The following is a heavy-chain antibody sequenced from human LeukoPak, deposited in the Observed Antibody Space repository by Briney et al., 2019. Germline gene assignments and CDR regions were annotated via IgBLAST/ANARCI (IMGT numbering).Heavy chain of an antibody. CDR3: ARDLPNSSGWSLFDY. CDR2: IYNSGST. CDR1: GGSISGYY. D-gene: IGHD6-19*01. J-gene: IGHJ4*02. Sequence: SETLSLTCTVSGGSISGYYWSWIRQPAGKGLEWIGRIYNSGSTYYNPSLKSRVTISVDTSKNQFSLKLSSVTAADTAVYYCARDLPNSSGWSLFDYWGQGTLVTVSS. V-gene: IGHV4-4*07.